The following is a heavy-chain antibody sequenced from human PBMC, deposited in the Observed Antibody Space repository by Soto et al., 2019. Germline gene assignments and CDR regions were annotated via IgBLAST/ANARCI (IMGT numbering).Heavy chain of an antibody. D-gene: IGHD1-26*01. CDR3: ARAVVVDPLGLMGYFDY. CDR1: GFTFSSYA. J-gene: IGHJ4*02. V-gene: IGHV3-30*09. CDR2: ISYDGSNK. Sequence: PGGSLRLSCAASGFTFSSYAMHWVRQAPGKGLEWVAVISYDGSNKYYADSVKGRFAISRDNSKNTLYLQMNSLRAEDTAVYYCARAVVVDPLGLMGYFDYWGQGTLVTVSS.